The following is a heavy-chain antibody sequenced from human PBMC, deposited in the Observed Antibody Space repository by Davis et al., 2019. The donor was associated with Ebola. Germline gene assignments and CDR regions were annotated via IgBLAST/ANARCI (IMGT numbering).Heavy chain of an antibody. Sequence: GGSLRLSCAASGFTFSSYAMHWVRQAPGKGLEWVAVISYDGSNKYYADSVKGRFTISRDNSKNTLYLQMNSLRAEDTAVYYCAKDGNWAADYWGQGTLVTVSS. CDR3: AKDGNWAADY. CDR2: ISYDGSNK. CDR1: GFTFSSYA. V-gene: IGHV3-30*04. D-gene: IGHD3-16*01. J-gene: IGHJ4*02.